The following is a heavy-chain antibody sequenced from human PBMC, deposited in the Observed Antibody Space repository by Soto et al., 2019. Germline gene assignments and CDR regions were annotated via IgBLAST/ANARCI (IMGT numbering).Heavy chain of an antibody. D-gene: IGHD4-17*01. CDR3: ARIPVSRNSGVWYFDL. J-gene: IGHJ2*01. CDR1: GFSLSNARMG. V-gene: IGHV2-26*01. Sequence: QVTLKESGPVLVKPTETLTLTCTVSGFSLSNARMGVSWIRQPPGKALEWLAHIFSNDEKSYSTSLKSRLTIPKYTSKSQVVLTMTNMDPVDTATYYCARIPVSRNSGVWYFDLCGRGTLVTVSS. CDR2: IFSNDEK.